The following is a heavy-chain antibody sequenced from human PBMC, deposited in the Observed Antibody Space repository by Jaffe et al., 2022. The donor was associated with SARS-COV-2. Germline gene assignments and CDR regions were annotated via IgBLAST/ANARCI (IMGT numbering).Heavy chain of an antibody. Sequence: EVQVVESGGDLVQPGRSLRLSCTTSGFTFGDYAMGWFRQAPGKGLEWVGFIRSKVYGETTQYAASVQGRFTISRDDSKSISYLQMNTVTTEDTAVYYCARAGHGVAILGFDMWGQGTTVTVSS. V-gene: IGHV3-49*03. CDR3: ARAGHGVAILGFDM. CDR1: GFTFGDYA. J-gene: IGHJ3*02. D-gene: IGHD2-8*01. CDR2: IRSKVYGETT.